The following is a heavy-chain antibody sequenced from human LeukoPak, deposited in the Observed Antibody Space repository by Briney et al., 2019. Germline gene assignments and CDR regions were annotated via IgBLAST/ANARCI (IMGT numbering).Heavy chain of an antibody. V-gene: IGHV1-69*13. D-gene: IGHD4-23*01. J-gene: IGHJ4*02. CDR2: IIPIFGTP. CDR3: ARGWLAETTVVTPYNY. Sequence: GASVKVSCKASGGTFSSNAIGWVRQAPGQGLEWMGGIIPIFGTPNYAEKFQGRVTITADESTSTAYMELSSLRSEDTAVYYCARGWLAETTVVTPYNYWGQGTLVTVSS. CDR1: GGTFSSNA.